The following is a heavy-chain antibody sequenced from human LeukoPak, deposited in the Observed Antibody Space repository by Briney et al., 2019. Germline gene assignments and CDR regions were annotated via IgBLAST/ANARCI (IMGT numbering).Heavy chain of an antibody. Sequence: PSETLSLTCTVSGDSISTYYWNWIRQPPGKGLEWIGFIYYSGRTNYNPSLKSRVTISIDTSKNEFSLRLSSVTAADTAVYYCAKSSGSNHFDDWCQGTLVTVSS. CDR3: AKSSGSNHFDD. J-gene: IGHJ4*02. CDR1: GDSISTYY. D-gene: IGHD6-19*01. V-gene: IGHV4-59*01. CDR2: IYYSGRT.